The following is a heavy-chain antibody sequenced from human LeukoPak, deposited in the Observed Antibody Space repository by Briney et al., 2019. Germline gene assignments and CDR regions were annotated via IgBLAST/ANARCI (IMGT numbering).Heavy chain of an antibody. V-gene: IGHV1-18*01. CDR3: ARAQTTRLLDY. CDR2: ISAHNGNT. D-gene: IGHD4-11*01. J-gene: IGHJ4*02. Sequence: ASVKVSCKASGYIFTSYGIIWVRQAPGQGLQWMGWISAHNGNTNYAQKLQGRVALTTDTSTSTVYMELRSLRSDDTAVYYCARAQTTRLLDYWGQGTLVTVSS. CDR1: GYIFTSYG.